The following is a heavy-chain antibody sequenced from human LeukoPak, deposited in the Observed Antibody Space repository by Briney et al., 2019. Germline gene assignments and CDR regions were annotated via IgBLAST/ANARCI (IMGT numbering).Heavy chain of an antibody. D-gene: IGHD5-12*01. CDR1: GGSISSGSYY. CDR2: IYTSGST. CDR3: ARAEAYSGYGSFDY. Sequence: SETLSLTCTVSGGSISSGSYYWSWIRQPAGKGLEWIGRIYTSGSTNYNPSLKSRVTISVDTSKNQFSLMVSSVTAADTAVYYCARAEAYSGYGSFDYWGQGTLVTVSS. V-gene: IGHV4-61*02. J-gene: IGHJ4*02.